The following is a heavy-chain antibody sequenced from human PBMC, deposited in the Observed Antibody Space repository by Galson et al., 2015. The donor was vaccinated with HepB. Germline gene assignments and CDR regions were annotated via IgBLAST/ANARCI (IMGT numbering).Heavy chain of an antibody. CDR2: ISAYNGNT. Sequence: SVKVSCKASGYTFTSYGISWVRQAPGQGLEWMGWISAYNGNTNYAQKLQGRVTMTTDTSTSTAYMELRSLRSDDTAVYYCARADLSVGWLRAGYCSGGSCYDYWGQGTLVTVSS. J-gene: IGHJ4*02. CDR1: GYTFTSYG. CDR3: ARADLSVGWLRAGYCSGGSCYDY. D-gene: IGHD2-15*01. V-gene: IGHV1-18*01.